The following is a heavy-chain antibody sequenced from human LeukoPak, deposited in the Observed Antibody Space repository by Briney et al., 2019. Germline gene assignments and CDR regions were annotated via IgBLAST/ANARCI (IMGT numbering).Heavy chain of an antibody. V-gene: IGHV4-59*08. D-gene: IGHD2-21*01. Sequence: SETLSLTCTVSGGSISSYYWSWIRQPPGKGLEWIGYIYYSGSTNYNPSLKSRVTISVDTSKNQFSLKVSSVTAADTAVYYCARGDCSGPICYSPMDVWGTGTTVTVSS. J-gene: IGHJ6*03. CDR3: ARGDCSGPICYSPMDV. CDR2: IYYSGST. CDR1: GGSISSYY.